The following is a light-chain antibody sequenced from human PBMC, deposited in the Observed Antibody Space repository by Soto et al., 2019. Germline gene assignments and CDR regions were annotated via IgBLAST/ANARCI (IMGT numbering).Light chain of an antibody. V-gene: IGKV3-15*01. Sequence: EVVMTQSPATLSVSLGDRATLSCRASQSVSSNLAWYQQKPGQGPRLLIYGASTRATGISARFSGSGSGTEFTLTISSLQSEDFAVYSCQQYNNWPLTFGGGTKVEIK. J-gene: IGKJ4*01. CDR2: GAS. CDR1: QSVSSN. CDR3: QQYNNWPLT.